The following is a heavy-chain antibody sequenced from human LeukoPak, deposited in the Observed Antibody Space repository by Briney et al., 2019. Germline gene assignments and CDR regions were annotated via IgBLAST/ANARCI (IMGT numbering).Heavy chain of an antibody. Sequence: GGSLRLSCSASGFTFSSYDIYWVRQAPGKGLEYVSSISSNGGSTYYADSVKGRFTISRDNSKNTLYLQMTSLRPDDTAMYYCATATYYYGSGFDYWGQGTLVTVSS. CDR3: ATATYYYGSGFDY. D-gene: IGHD3-10*01. V-gene: IGHV3-64D*09. CDR2: ISSNGGST. CDR1: GFTFSSYD. J-gene: IGHJ4*02.